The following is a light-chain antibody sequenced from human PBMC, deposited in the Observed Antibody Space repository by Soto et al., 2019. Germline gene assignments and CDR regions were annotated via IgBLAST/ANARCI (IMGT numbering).Light chain of an antibody. V-gene: IGLV2-14*01. CDR2: EVS. Sequence: QSALTQPASVSGSPGQSITISCTGTSSDVGGYNYVSWYQQHPGKAPKLMIYEVSNRPSGVSNRFSGSKSGNTASLTISGLQAEYEADYYCSSYKIRSIDYVFGTGTKLTVL. CDR3: SSYKIRSIDYV. J-gene: IGLJ1*01. CDR1: SSDVGGYNY.